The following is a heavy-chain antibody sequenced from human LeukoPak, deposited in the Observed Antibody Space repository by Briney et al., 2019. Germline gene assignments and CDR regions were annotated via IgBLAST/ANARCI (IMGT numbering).Heavy chain of an antibody. J-gene: IGHJ4*02. V-gene: IGHV3-23*01. CDR1: GFTFSSYG. CDR2: ISGSGGST. D-gene: IGHD5-18*01. CDR3: ARSGYSYLYYFDY. Sequence: GGSLRLSCAASGFTFSSYGMSWVRQAPGKGLEWVSAISGSGGSTYYADSVKGRFTISRDNSKNTLYLQMNSLRAEDTAVYYCARSGYSYLYYFDYWGQGTLVTVSS.